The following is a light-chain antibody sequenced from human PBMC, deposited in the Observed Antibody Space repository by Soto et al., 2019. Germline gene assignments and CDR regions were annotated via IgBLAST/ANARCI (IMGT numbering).Light chain of an antibody. Sequence: EIVLTQSPGTLSLSPGERATLSCRASQSVVRNYLAWYQQKPGQAPRLLIHGASNRATGIPDRFSGSGSGTDFTLTISRLEPEDFAVYYCQQYASSPLTFGGGTKVEIK. CDR1: QSVVRNY. V-gene: IGKV3-20*01. J-gene: IGKJ4*01. CDR2: GAS. CDR3: QQYASSPLT.